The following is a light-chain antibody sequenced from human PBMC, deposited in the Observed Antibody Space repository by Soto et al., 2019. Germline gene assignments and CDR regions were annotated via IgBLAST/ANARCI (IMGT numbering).Light chain of an antibody. J-gene: IGKJ1*01. V-gene: IGKV3D-15*01. CDR3: QQYNNWPPR. CDR2: GAS. Sequence: EIVMTQTPATQSVSPGERATLSCRASQSVNSNLAWYQQKPGQAPRLLIYGASTRATGIPARFSGSGSGTEFTLTISSLQSEDFAVYHCQQYNNWPPRFGQGTKVEIK. CDR1: QSVNSN.